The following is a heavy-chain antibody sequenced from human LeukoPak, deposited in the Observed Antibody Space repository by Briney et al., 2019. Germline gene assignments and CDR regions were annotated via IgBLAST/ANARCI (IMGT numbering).Heavy chain of an antibody. CDR2: ISSSGGII. D-gene: IGHD4-17*01. CDR3: ARLMTTVTKGSGWYFDL. V-gene: IGHV3-11*01. J-gene: IGHJ2*01. CDR1: GFTFSDYY. Sequence: GGSLRLSCAASGFTFSDYYMSWICQAPGKGLEWVSYISSSGGIIYYADSVKGRFTISRDNAENSLYLHMNSLRAEDTAVYYCARLMTTVTKGSGWYFDLWGRGTLVTVSS.